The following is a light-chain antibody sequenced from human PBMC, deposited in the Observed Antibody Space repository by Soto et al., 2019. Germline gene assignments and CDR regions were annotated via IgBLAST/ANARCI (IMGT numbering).Light chain of an antibody. CDR2: GNN. CDR3: QSYDSSLSALVV. J-gene: IGLJ2*01. V-gene: IGLV1-40*01. Sequence: QSVLTQPPSVSGAPGQRVTISCTGSSSNIGAGYDVHWYQQLPGTAPNLLIFGNNNRPSGVPDRFSGSRSATSASLAITGLQPEDEADYYCQSYDSSLSALVVFGGGTQLTVL. CDR1: SSNIGAGYD.